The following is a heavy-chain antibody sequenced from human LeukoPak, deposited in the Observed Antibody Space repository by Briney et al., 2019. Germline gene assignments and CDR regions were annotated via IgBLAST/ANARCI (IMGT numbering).Heavy chain of an antibody. D-gene: IGHD2-21*01. CDR1: GGSISSYY. CDR3: ARDLAKHPWYFDL. CDR2: IYYSGST. J-gene: IGHJ2*01. V-gene: IGHV4-59*01. Sequence: TSETLSLTCTVSGGSISSYYCSWIRQPPGKGLEWIGYIYYSGSTNHNPSLKSRVTISVDTSKNQFSLKLSPVTAADTAVSYRARDLAKHPWYFDLWGRGTLVTVSS.